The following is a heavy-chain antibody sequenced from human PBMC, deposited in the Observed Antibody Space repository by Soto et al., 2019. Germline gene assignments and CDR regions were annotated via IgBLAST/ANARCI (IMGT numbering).Heavy chain of an antibody. Sequence: EVQLVESGGGLVKPGGSLRLSCAASGFTFSRESMNWVRQAPGKGLEWVPSVSGSSSSIYYADPVKGRFTISRDNAKSSLYLQMNSLRAEDTAVYYCAKDHFGGGDSEWFDPWGQGDLGTVSS. CDR2: VSGSSSSI. CDR1: GFTFSRES. J-gene: IGHJ5*02. CDR3: AKDHFGGGDSEWFDP. D-gene: IGHD2-21*02. V-gene: IGHV3-21*01.